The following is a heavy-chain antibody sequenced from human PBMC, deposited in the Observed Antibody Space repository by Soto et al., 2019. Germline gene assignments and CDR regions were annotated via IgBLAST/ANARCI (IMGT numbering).Heavy chain of an antibody. CDR3: ARLSPGGLSSGDLDY. J-gene: IGHJ4*02. Sequence: ASVKVSCKASGYTFTSYGISWVRQAPGQGLEWMGWISAYNGNTNYAQKLQGRVTMTTDTSTSTAYMELRSLRSDDTAVYYCARLSPGGLSSGDLDYCGQGSLVTVSS. CDR1: GYTFTSYG. CDR2: ISAYNGNT. D-gene: IGHD6-19*01. V-gene: IGHV1-18*01.